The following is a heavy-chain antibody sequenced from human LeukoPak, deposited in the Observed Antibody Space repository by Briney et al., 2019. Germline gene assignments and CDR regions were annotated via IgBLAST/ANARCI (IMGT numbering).Heavy chain of an antibody. D-gene: IGHD6-13*01. Sequence: GRSLRLSCAASGFTVSSNYMSWVRQAPGKGLEWVSVIYSGGSTYYADSVKGRFTISRDNSKNTLYLQMNSLRAEDTAVYYCARVLYSSSWYLTYYYYYMDVWGKGTTVTISS. CDR2: IYSGGST. J-gene: IGHJ6*03. CDR3: ARVLYSSSWYLTYYYYYMDV. V-gene: IGHV3-66*01. CDR1: GFTVSSNY.